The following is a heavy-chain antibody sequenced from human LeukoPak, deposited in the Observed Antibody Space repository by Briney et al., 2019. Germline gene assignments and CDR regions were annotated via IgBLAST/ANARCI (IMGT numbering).Heavy chain of an antibody. CDR2: IRYDGSNK. J-gene: IGHJ4*02. V-gene: IGHV3-30*02. CDR3: AKWFVVVPAAMESWDY. Sequence: GGSLRLSCAASGFTFSSYGMHWVRQAPGKGLEWVAFIRYDGSNKYYADSVKGRFTISRDNSKNTLYLQMNSLRAEDTAVYYCAKWFVVVPAAMESWDYWGQGTLVTVSS. D-gene: IGHD2-2*01. CDR1: GFTFSSYG.